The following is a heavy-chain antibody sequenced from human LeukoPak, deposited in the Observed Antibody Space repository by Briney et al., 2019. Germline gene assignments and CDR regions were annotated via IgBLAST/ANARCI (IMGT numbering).Heavy chain of an antibody. CDR3: AGTSGPFGF. J-gene: IGHJ4*02. D-gene: IGHD1-26*01. V-gene: IGHV3-23*01. Sequence: GGSLRLSCAASGFAFSTYVMSWVRQAPGKGLEWVSTISGNDGTTYYADSLKGRFTISRDNSRNTLFLQMNSLRAEDTAVYYCAGTSGPFGFWGQETLFTVSS. CDR2: ISGNDGTT. CDR1: GFAFSTYV.